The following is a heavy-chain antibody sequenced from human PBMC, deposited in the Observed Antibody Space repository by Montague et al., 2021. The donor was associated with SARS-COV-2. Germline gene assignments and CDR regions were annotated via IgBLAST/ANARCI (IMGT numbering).Heavy chain of an antibody. D-gene: IGHD3-9*01. Sequence: SLRLSCAASGFTFSSYWMHWVRQAPGKGLVWVSRINSDGSSTGYADSVKGRFTISRDYAKNTLYLQMNSLRAEDTAVYYCARGLRYFDWLAYYGMDVWGQGTTVTVSS. CDR1: GFTFSSYW. CDR3: ARGLRYFDWLAYYGMDV. V-gene: IGHV3-74*01. CDR2: INSDGSST. J-gene: IGHJ6*02.